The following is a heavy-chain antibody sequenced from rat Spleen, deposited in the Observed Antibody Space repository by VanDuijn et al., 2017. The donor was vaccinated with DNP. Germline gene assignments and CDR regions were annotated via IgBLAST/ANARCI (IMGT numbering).Heavy chain of an antibody. D-gene: IGHD1-7*01. CDR1: GFTYSNYV. CDR2: ISNDGGST. J-gene: IGHJ2*01. CDR3: ATGWVFDY. Sequence: EVQLVESGGGLVQPGRSLKLSCAASGFTYSNYVMAWVSQAPTKGLEWVAYISNDGGSTYYRDSVKGRFTISRDNAKRILFLEMDSLRSEDTATYYCATGWVFDYWGQGVMVTVSS. V-gene: IGHV5-27*01.